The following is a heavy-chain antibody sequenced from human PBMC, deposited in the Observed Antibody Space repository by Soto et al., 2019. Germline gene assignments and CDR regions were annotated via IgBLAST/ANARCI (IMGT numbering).Heavy chain of an antibody. CDR3: ARDRLLVYGDYFDY. V-gene: IGHV1-18*04. CDR1: GYTFTSYG. J-gene: IGHJ4*02. D-gene: IGHD3-3*01. CDR2: ISAYNGNT. Sequence: ASVKVSCKASGYTFTSYGVSWVRQPPGQELEWMGWISAYNGNTNYAQKLQDRVTMTTDTSTSTAYMELRSLRSDDTAVYYCARDRLLVYGDYFDYWGQGTLVTVSS.